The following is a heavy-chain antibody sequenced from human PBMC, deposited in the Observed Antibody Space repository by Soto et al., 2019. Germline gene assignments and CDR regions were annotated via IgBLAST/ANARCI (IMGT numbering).Heavy chain of an antibody. CDR2: IIPIFGTA. CDR3: ARGAHYDRRGYYYFY. D-gene: IGHD3-22*01. Sequence: SVNVSCKASGGTFNNYAISWVRHAPGQGLEWMGGIIPIFGTANYAQTVQGRVTITADESTSTAYMELRSMRSEDTAVYYCARGAHYDRRGYYYFYWGQGTLVTVSS. CDR1: GGTFNNYA. V-gene: IGHV1-69*13. J-gene: IGHJ4*02.